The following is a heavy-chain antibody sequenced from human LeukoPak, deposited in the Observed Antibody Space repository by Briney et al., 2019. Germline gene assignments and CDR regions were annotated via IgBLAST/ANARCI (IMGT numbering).Heavy chain of an antibody. V-gene: IGHV2-70*11. CDR2: IDWDDDK. J-gene: IGHJ4*02. CDR1: GFSLSTSGMC. CDR3: ARTRNSGSYLDY. Sequence: ESGPTLVNPTQTLTLTCTFSGFSLSTSGMCVGWIRQPPGKALEWLARIDWDDDKYYSTSLKTRLTISKDTSKNQVVLTMTNMDPVDTATYYCARTRNSGSYLDYWGQGTLVTVSS. D-gene: IGHD1-26*01.